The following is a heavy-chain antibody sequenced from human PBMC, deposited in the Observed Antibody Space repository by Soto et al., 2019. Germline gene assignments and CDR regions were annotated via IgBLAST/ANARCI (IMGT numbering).Heavy chain of an antibody. CDR2: TYYSGRT. J-gene: IGHJ4*02. Sequence: QLQLQESGPGLVKPSETLSLTCTVSGGSISGSTYYWGWIRQPPGKGLEYIGSTYYSGRTYYNPSLNSRVPVSLDTSNIHFSLNLTSVTAAHTAVYSCASHGSGSQYPIDHWGQGTLVTVSS. V-gene: IGHV4-39*02. CDR3: ASHGSGSQYPIDH. CDR1: GGSISGSTYY. D-gene: IGHD3-10*01.